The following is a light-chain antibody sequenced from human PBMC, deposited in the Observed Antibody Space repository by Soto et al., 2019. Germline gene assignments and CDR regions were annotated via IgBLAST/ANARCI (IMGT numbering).Light chain of an antibody. Sequence: EVVLTQSPGTLSLSPGARATLSCRASQTVSTYYIAWYQHKPGQTPRLLIYASSIRATGIPDRFSGSGSGADFALTISRLEPEDFAMYYCQQYGLSRTFGQGTKVEI. CDR1: QTVSTYY. V-gene: IGKV3-20*01. J-gene: IGKJ1*01. CDR2: ASS. CDR3: QQYGLSRT.